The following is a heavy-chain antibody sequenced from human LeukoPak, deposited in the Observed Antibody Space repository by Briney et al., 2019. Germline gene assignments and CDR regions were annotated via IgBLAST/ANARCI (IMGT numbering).Heavy chain of an antibody. CDR3: ARDLSGAYFDY. CDR1: GGSISSYY. CDR2: IYYSGST. D-gene: IGHD4-17*01. J-gene: IGHJ4*02. V-gene: IGHV4-59*01. Sequence: PSETLSLTCTVSGGSISSYYWSWIRQPPGKGLEWIGYIYYSGSTNYNPSLKSRVTISVDTSKNQFPLKLSSVTAADTAVYYCARDLSGAYFDYWGQGTLVTVSS.